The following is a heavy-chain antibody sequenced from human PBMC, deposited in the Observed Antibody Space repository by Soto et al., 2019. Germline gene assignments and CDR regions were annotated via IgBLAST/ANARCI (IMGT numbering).Heavy chain of an antibody. D-gene: IGHD2-2*01. CDR2: ISGSGGST. J-gene: IGHJ4*02. Sequence: GGSLRLSCAASGFTFSSYAMSWVRQAPGKGLEWVSAISGSGGSTYYADSVKGRFTISRDKSKNTLYLQMNSLRAEDTAVYYCAPRPVVPAAGYWGQGTLVTVSS. CDR3: APRPVVPAAGY. CDR1: GFTFSSYA. V-gene: IGHV3-23*01.